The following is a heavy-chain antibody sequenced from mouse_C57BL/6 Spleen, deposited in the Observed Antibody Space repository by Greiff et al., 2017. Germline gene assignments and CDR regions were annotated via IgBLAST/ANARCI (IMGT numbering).Heavy chain of an antibody. D-gene: IGHD2-4*01. V-gene: IGHV3-6*01. CDR3: ASYDYDGGPSFDY. J-gene: IGHJ2*01. CDR2: ISYDGSN. CDR1: GYSITSGYY. Sequence: EVKLQESGPGLVKPSQSLSLTCSVTGYSITSGYYWNWIRQFPGNKLEWMGYISYDGSNNYNPSLKNRISITRDTSKNQFFLKLNSVTTEDTATYYCASYDYDGGPSFDYWGQGTTLTVSS.